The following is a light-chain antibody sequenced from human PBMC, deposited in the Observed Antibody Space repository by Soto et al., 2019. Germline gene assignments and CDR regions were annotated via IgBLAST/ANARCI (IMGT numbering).Light chain of an antibody. CDR2: GAT. V-gene: IGKV3-20*01. J-gene: IGKJ3*01. CDR3: QQYGSSPFN. Sequence: EIVLTHSPGTLSLSPGESATLSCGASESVSSSYLAWYQQKPGQAPRLLIYGATTRLRGVPDRFSGSGSGTDFTLTISRLEPEDFAVYYCQQYGSSPFNFGPGTKVDIK. CDR1: ESVSSSY.